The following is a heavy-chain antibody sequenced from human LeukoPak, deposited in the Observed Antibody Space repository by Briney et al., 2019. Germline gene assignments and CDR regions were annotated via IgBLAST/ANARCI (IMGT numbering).Heavy chain of an antibody. D-gene: IGHD3-22*01. CDR3: ARDFAYYYDSSGYGY. CDR2: ILYDGTNK. V-gene: IGHV3-30*04. J-gene: IGHJ4*02. CDR1: GFTFSSYA. Sequence: PGGSLRLSCAASGFTFSSYAMHWVRQAPGKGLEWVAVILYDGTNKYYADSVRGRFTISRDNSKNTLYLQMNILRAEDTAVYYCARDFAYYYDSSGYGYWGQGTLVTVSS.